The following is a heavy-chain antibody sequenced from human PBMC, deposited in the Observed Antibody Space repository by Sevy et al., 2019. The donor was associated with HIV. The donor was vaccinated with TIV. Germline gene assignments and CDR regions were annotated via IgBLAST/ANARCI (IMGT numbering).Heavy chain of an antibody. Sequence: GGSLRLSCAASEFTFSGSAMHWVRQASGKGLEWVGRIRSKANSYATAYAASVKGRFTISRDDSKNTAYLQMNSLKTEDTAVYYCTRHVAAAGNYWGQGTLVTVSS. D-gene: IGHD6-13*01. J-gene: IGHJ4*02. CDR3: TRHVAAAGNY. V-gene: IGHV3-73*01. CDR2: IRSKANSYAT. CDR1: EFTFSGSA.